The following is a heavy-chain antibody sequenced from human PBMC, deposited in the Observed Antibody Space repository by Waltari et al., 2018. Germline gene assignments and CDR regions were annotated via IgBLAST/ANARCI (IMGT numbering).Heavy chain of an antibody. D-gene: IGHD3-3*02. V-gene: IGHV3-53*02. J-gene: IGHJ4*02. CDR1: GVTVSSSH. Sequence: EVHLVETGGGLIQPGGSLRLSCAVSGVTVSSSHMSWVRQAPGKGLEWVSYLSAGGDTYFAGSLQGRVTISRDDSKNSLFLQMNSLSAADTAVYYCAEGTIFAGALDYWGQGALVTVSS. CDR3: AEGTIFAGALDY. CDR2: LSAGGDT.